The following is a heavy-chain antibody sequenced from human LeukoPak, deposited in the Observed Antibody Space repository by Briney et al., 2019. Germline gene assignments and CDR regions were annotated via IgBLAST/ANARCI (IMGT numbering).Heavy chain of an antibody. CDR2: MNPNSGNT. CDR1: GGTFSSYA. V-gene: IGHV1-8*03. D-gene: IGHD3-22*01. CDR3: ARAQRSVYYDSSGSSYFYYYGLDV. J-gene: IGHJ6*02. Sequence: GASVKVSCKASGGTFSSYAISWVRQAPGQGLEWMGWMNPNSGNTGYAQKFQGRVTITRNTSISTAYMELSSLRSEDTAVYYCARAQRSVYYDSSGSSYFYYYGLDVWGQGTLVTVSS.